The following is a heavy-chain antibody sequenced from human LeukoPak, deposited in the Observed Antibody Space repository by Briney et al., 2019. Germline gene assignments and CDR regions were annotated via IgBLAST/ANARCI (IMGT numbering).Heavy chain of an antibody. V-gene: IGHV4-59*01. D-gene: IGHD3-10*01. J-gene: IGHJ4*02. Sequence: SETLSLTCTVSGGSISSYYWSWIRQPPGKGLEWIGYIYYSGSTNYNPSLKSRVTISVDTSKNQFSLKLSSVTAADTAVYYCARVSHERFGELLPQCYFDYWGQGTLVTVSS. CDR3: ARVSHERFGELLPQCYFDY. CDR2: IYYSGST. CDR1: GGSISSYY.